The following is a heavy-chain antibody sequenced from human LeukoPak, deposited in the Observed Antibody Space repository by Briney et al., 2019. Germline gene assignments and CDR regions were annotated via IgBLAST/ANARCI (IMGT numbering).Heavy chain of an antibody. CDR1: GFTFSSYG. CDR3: ANTAAEVYYFDY. V-gene: IGHV3-30*18. Sequence: TGGSLRLSCAASGFTFSSYGMHWVRQAPGKGLEWVAVISYDGSNKYYADSVKGRFTISRDNSKNTLYLQMNSLRAEDTAVYYCANTAAEVYYFDYWGQGTLVTVSS. CDR2: ISYDGSNK. D-gene: IGHD2-2*01. J-gene: IGHJ4*02.